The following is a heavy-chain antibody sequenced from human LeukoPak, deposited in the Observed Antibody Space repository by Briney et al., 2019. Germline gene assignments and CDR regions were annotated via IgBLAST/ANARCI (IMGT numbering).Heavy chain of an antibody. Sequence: ASVKVSCKASGYPFTTYGINWVRQAPGQGLEWMGWINTYNGDTNYAQKFQGRITMTTDTSTSTVYMELRSLTSDDTAAYYCAREWWGYDVLTGDTWFDPWGQGTLVTVSS. CDR2: INTYNGDT. CDR3: AREWWGYDVLTGDTWFDP. D-gene: IGHD3-9*01. CDR1: GYPFTTYG. V-gene: IGHV1-18*01. J-gene: IGHJ5*02.